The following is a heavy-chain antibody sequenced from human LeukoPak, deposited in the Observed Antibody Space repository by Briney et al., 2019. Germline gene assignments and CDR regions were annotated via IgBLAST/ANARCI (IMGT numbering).Heavy chain of an antibody. V-gene: IGHV4-59*01. J-gene: IGHJ3*02. CDR1: GGSISSYH. Sequence: TSETLSLTCTVSGGSISSYHWSWIRQPPGKGLEWIGYIYYSGSTKYKPSLKSRVTISVDTSKNQFSLKLSSVTAADTAVYYCARGGYYYDSSGYWGAFDIWGQGTMVTVSS. CDR2: IYYSGST. CDR3: ARGGYYYDSSGYWGAFDI. D-gene: IGHD3-22*01.